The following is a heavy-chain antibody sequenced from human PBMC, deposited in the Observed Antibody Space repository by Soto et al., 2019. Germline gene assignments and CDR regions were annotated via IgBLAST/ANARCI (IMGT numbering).Heavy chain of an antibody. CDR1: GFSFSSYA. J-gene: IGHJ4*02. CDR2: ISARGGSS. D-gene: IGHD5-12*01. Sequence: DVQLLESGGGLVQPGGSLRLSCAASGFSFSSYAMVWVRQAPGKGLEWVAVISARGGSSYFADSVKGRFTLSRDNSQNVLSLEMTSLRPEDTAIYFCAKGSIEYSASVDNWGQGTLVVVSS. CDR3: AKGSIEYSASVDN. V-gene: IGHV3-23*01.